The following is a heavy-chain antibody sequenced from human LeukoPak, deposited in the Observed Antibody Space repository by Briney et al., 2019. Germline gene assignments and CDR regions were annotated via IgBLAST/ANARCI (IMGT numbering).Heavy chain of an antibody. CDR3: ARDRLHYDSLTGYPAD. CDR1: GFTVGSNY. V-gene: IGHV3-66*01. Sequence: GGSLRLSCAASGFTVGSNYMSWVRQAPGKGLEWVSIIYRGGSTNYADSVKGRFTISRDTSKNTLYLQMNSLRAEDTAVYYCARDRLHYDSLTGYPADWGQGTLVTVSS. J-gene: IGHJ4*02. CDR2: IYRGGST. D-gene: IGHD3-9*01.